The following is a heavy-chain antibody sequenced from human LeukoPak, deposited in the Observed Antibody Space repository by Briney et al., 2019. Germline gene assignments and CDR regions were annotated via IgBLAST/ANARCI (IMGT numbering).Heavy chain of an antibody. V-gene: IGHV1-2*02. CDR2: INPNSGGT. CDR1: GYTFTGYY. J-gene: IGHJ4*02. D-gene: IGHD3-10*01. Sequence: ASVKVSCKASGYTFTGYYMHWVRQAPGQGLEWMGWINPNSGGTNYAQKFQGRVTMTRDTSISTAYMELSRLRSEDTAVYYCARAQYYYGSGSYYNALGYWGQGTLVTVSS. CDR3: ARAQYYYGSGSYYNALGY.